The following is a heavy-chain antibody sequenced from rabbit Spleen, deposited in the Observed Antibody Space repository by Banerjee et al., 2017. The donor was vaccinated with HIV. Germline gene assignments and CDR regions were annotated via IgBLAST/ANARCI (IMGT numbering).Heavy chain of an antibody. CDR2: IYPGSSGST. V-gene: IGHV1S40*01. CDR1: GFSFSSSDY. CDR3: ARDTGTSFSTYGMDL. J-gene: IGHJ6*01. D-gene: IGHD8-1*01. Sequence: QSLEESGGGLVQPEGSLTLTCKASGFSFSSSDYMCWVRQAPGKGLEWIACIYPGSSGSTYYATWAKGRFTISKTSSTTVTLQMTSLTAADTATYFCARDTGTSFSTYGMDLWGPGTLVTVS.